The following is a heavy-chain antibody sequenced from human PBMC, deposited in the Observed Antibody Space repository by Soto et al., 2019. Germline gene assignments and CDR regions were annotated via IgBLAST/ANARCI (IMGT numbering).Heavy chain of an antibody. V-gene: IGHV1-69*13. J-gene: IGHJ6*02. D-gene: IGHD4-17*01. CDR3: ATIDYGDSYYYYYGMDV. Sequence: SVKVSCKASGGTFSSYAISWVRQAPGQGLEWMGGIIPIFGTANYAQKFQGRVTITADESTSTAYMELSSLRSEDTAVYYCATIDYGDSYYYYYGMDVWGQGTTVTVSS. CDR1: GGTFSSYA. CDR2: IIPIFGTA.